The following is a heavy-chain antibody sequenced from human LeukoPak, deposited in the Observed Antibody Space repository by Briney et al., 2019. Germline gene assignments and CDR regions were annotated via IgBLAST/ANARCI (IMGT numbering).Heavy chain of an antibody. CDR3: ARNTLRVKAIDI. CDR1: GFSFRSYA. V-gene: IGHV3-23*01. CDR2: ISGSGTNT. J-gene: IGHJ3*02. Sequence: GGSLRLSCAASGFSFRSYAMSWVRQAPGKGLEWVSAISGSGTNTYYADSVKGRFTISRDNSKNTLDLQMNSLRAEDTAVYYCARNTLRVKAIDIWGQGTMVTVSS. D-gene: IGHD2-2*02.